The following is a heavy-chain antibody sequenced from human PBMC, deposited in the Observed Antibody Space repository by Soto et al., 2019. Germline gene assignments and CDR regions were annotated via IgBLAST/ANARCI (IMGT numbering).Heavy chain of an antibody. D-gene: IGHD3-3*01. CDR3: ARGTSLGYYSYGMDV. Sequence: GGSLRLSCAASGFSLSSHSMNWVRQAPGKGLEWISYISGSSETKYNAAAVEGRFTTSRDNAKNLVYLQMNSLRDEDTALYYCARGTSLGYYSYGMDVWGQGTTVTSP. V-gene: IGHV3-48*02. J-gene: IGHJ6*02. CDR1: GFSLSSHS. CDR2: ISGSSETK.